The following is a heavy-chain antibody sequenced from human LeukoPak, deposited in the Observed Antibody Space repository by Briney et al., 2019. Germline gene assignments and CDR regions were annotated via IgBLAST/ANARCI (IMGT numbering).Heavy chain of an antibody. CDR1: GGPISSGGYY. D-gene: IGHD6-19*01. CDR2: IYYSGST. J-gene: IGHJ4*02. Sequence: KPSQTLSLTCTVSGGPISSGGYYWSWIRQHPGKGLQWIGYIYYSGSTYYNPSLKSRVTISVDTSKIQFSLKLSSVTAADTAVYYCARVDGCEGPYSSGCFLSYWGQGTLVTVSS. V-gene: IGHV4-31*03. CDR3: ARVDGCEGPYSSGCFLSY.